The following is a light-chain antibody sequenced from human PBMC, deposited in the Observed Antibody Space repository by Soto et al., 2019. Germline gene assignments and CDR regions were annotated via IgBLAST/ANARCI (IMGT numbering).Light chain of an antibody. J-gene: IGKJ1*01. Sequence: MTQSPATLSVSPGERATLSCRASQSVSNNLAWYQQKPGRAPKRLIYGSSSLQSGVPSRFSGRGSGTEFTLTISSLQPEDFATYYCLQHNVFPRTFGQGTKVEIK. CDR1: QSVSNN. CDR3: LQHNVFPRT. CDR2: GSS. V-gene: IGKV1-17*01.